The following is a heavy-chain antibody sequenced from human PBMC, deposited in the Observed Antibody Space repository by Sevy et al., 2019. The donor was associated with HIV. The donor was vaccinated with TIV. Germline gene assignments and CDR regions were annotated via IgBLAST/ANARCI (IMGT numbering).Heavy chain of an antibody. CDR2: ISWNSGSI. CDR3: AKDIGSSWICEGVDY. V-gene: IGHV3-9*01. Sequence: GGSLRLSCAASGFTFDDYAMHWVRQAPGKGLEWVSGISWNSGSIGYADSVKGRFTISRDNAKNSLYLQMNSLRAEDTALYYCAKDIGSSWICEGVDYWGQGTLVTVS. J-gene: IGHJ4*02. CDR1: GFTFDDYA. D-gene: IGHD6-13*01.